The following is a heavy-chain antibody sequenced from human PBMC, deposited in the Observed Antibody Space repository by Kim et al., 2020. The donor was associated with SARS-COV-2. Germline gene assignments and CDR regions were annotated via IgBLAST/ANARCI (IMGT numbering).Heavy chain of an antibody. J-gene: IGHJ5*02. CDR2: IYYSGST. D-gene: IGHD2-15*01. CDR3: ASRTGSSPSAFPFDP. Sequence: SETLSLTCTVSGFSISSSSYYWGWIRQPPGKGLEWIGTIYYSGSTYYNPSLKSRVTISVDTSKNQFTLELSSVTAADMAVYYCASRTGSSPSAFPFDPWGQGTLVTVSS. V-gene: IGHV4-39*01. CDR1: GFSISSSSYY.